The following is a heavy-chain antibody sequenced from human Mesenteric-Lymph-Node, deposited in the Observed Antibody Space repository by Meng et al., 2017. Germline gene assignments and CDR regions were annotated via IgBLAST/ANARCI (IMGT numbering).Heavy chain of an antibody. D-gene: IGHD3-9*01. CDR1: GGSFSNYY. CDR3: ARGVDWAKSGNF. J-gene: IGHJ4*02. Sequence: GSLRLSCAVYGGSFSNYYLAWIRQPPGKGLEWIGEIHPSGSSYYSPSLQSRVTITLDTSKNQFSLTLSSLTAADTAVYYCARGVDWAKSGNFWGQGTLVTVSS. V-gene: IGHV4-34*01. CDR2: IHPSGSS.